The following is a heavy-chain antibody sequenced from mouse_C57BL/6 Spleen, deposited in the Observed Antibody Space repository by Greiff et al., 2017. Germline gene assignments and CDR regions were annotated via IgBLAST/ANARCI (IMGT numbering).Heavy chain of an antibody. CDR1: GYTFTSYW. V-gene: IGHV1-61*01. Sequence: QVQLQQPGAELVRPGSSVKLSCKASGYTFTSYWMDWVKQRPGQGLEWIGNIYPSDSETHYNQTFKDKATLTVDKSSSTAYMQLSSLTSEDSAVYYCARRADYSNFAWFAYWGQGTLVTVSA. CDR3: ARRADYSNFAWFAY. CDR2: IYPSDSET. J-gene: IGHJ3*01. D-gene: IGHD2-5*01.